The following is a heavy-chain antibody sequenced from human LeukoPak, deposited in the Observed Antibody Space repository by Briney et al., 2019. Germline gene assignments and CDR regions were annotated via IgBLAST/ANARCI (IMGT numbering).Heavy chain of an antibody. D-gene: IGHD3-22*01. CDR1: GFSLSTSGVG. J-gene: IGHJ4*02. CDR3: AHRPSHNSMIIAMDYFDY. CDR2: IFWDDDK. Sequence: ESGPTLVKPTQTLALTCTFSGFSLSTSGVGVGWIRQPPGKGLECLALIFWDDDKRYRSSLKSRLTITKDTSKNQVVLAMTNMDPMDTATYYCAHRPSHNSMIIAMDYFDYWGQGTLVTVSS. V-gene: IGHV2-5*02.